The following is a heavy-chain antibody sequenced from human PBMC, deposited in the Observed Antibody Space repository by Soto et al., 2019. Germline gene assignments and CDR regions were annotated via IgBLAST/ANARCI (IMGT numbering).Heavy chain of an antibody. V-gene: IGHV3-9*01. CDR3: VKDIHEQWLVSHFEY. CDR2: ISWNSGSI. Sequence: VQLVESGGGSEQPGRSLRLSCVASGFTFESYAMHWVRQVPGKGLEWVSGISWNSGSIGYEDSVKGRFTISRDNAQKSLYLEMNSLRVEDTAFYYCVKDIHEQWLVSHFEYWGQGALVTVSS. D-gene: IGHD6-19*01. J-gene: IGHJ4*02. CDR1: GFTFESYA.